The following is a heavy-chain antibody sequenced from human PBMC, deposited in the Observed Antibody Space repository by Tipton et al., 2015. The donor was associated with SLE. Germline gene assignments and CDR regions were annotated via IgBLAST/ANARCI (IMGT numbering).Heavy chain of an antibody. CDR2: INSDGSST. V-gene: IGHV3-74*01. CDR3: ARDIDEYTYGLGGY. D-gene: IGHD5-18*01. J-gene: IGHJ4*02. CDR1: GFTFSSYW. Sequence: SLRLSCAASGFTFSSYWMHWVRQAPGKGLVWVSRINSDGSSTSYADSVKGRFTISRDNAENSLYLQMNSLRSDDTAVYYCARDIDEYTYGLGGYWGQGALVTVS.